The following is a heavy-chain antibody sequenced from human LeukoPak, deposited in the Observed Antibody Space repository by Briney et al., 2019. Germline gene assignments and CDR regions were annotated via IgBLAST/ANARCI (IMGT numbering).Heavy chain of an antibody. V-gene: IGHV5-51*01. J-gene: IGHJ4*02. CDR1: GYRFTSYW. Sequence: PCESLKISFKGPGYRFTSYWIGWVRQMPAKSLESRVIIYPGDYYTKYSQSFQRQVTIPADKSINTAYLQWSSLKASDTAMYYWARHDDTAMVNYWGQGTLVTVSS. CDR3: ARHDDTAMVNY. D-gene: IGHD5-18*01. CDR2: IYPGDYYT.